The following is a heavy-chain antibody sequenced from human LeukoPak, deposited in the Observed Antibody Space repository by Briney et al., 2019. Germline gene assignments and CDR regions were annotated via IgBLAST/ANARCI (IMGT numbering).Heavy chain of an antibody. V-gene: IGHV3-23*01. J-gene: IGHJ6*02. CDR3: ARGNYYGMDV. CDR2: ISGSGGST. CDR1: GFTFSSYA. Sequence: GGSLRLSCAASGFTFSSYAMSWVRQAPGKGLEWVSAISGSGGSTYYADSVKGRFTISRDNAKNTLYLQMNSLRAEDTAVYYCARGNYYGMDVWGQGTTVTVSS.